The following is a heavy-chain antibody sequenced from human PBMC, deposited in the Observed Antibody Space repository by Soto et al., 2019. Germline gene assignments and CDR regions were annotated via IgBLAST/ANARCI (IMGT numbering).Heavy chain of an antibody. J-gene: IGHJ4*02. D-gene: IGHD5-12*01. Sequence: QVQLVQSGAEVKKPGASVKVSCKASGYTFTSYGISWVRQAPGQGLEWMGWISAYNGNTNYAQKLQGRATMTTDTSQSPADMELRSLRSDATAVYYWARDAPYSGYEGDYFDYWGQGTLVTVSS. CDR3: ARDAPYSGYEGDYFDY. CDR1: GYTFTSYG. V-gene: IGHV1-18*01. CDR2: ISAYNGNT.